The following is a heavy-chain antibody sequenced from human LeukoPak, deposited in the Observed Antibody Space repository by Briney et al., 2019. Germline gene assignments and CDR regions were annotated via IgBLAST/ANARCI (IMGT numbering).Heavy chain of an antibody. Sequence: PSETLSLTCAVYGGSFSGYYWSWIRQPPGKGLEWIGEINHSGSTNYNPSLKSRVIISVDTSKNQFSLKLSSVTAADTAVYYCARGSTIFGVVWYYFDYWGQGTLVTVSS. CDR2: INHSGST. D-gene: IGHD3-3*01. CDR3: ARGSTIFGVVWYYFDY. V-gene: IGHV4-34*01. J-gene: IGHJ4*02. CDR1: GGSFSGYY.